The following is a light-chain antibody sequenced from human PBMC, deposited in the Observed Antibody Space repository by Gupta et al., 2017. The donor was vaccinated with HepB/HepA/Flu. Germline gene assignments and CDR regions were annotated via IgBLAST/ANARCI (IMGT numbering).Light chain of an antibody. V-gene: IGKV1-33*01. J-gene: IGKJ2*01. CDR3: QQEDHLPCT. Sequence: EIQMTQSPSSLSSSVGDRVTITCQATHDIKTFLNWFQQKSGKAPRLLIYGASNLESGVPPRFSGSGSGTQFSLTITNLQPEDVASYGCQQEDHLPCTFGQGTELEI. CDR2: GAS. CDR1: HDIKTF.